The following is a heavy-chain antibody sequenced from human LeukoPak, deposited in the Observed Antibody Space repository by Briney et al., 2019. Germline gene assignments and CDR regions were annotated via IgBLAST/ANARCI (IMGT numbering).Heavy chain of an antibody. J-gene: IGHJ3*01. CDR3: ARHWAETTGPYAFDF. CDR1: GASISSYY. D-gene: IGHD1-14*01. CDR2: IYYSGST. Sequence: SETLSLTCIVSGASISSYYWSWIRQPPGKGLEWIGYIYYSGSTNYNPSLKSRVTISVDTSKNHFSLKLTSVTAADTAVYYCARHWAETTGPYAFDFWGQGTMVTVSS. V-gene: IGHV4-59*01.